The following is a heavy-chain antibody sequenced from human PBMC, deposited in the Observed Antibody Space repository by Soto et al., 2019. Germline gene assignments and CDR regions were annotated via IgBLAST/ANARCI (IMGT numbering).Heavy chain of an antibody. Sequence: GGSLRLSCAASGFTFSSYAMHWVRQAPGKGLEWVAVISYDGSNKYYADSVKGRFTISRDNSKNTLYLQMNSLRAEDTAVYYLSRGGSGFYGMDVWGRGTTVTVSS. V-gene: IGHV3-30-3*01. CDR3: SRGGSGFYGMDV. CDR1: GFTFSSYA. CDR2: ISYDGSNK. D-gene: IGHD6-19*01. J-gene: IGHJ6*02.